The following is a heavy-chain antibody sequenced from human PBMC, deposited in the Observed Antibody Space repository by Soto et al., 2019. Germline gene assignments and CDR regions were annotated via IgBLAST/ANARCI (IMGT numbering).Heavy chain of an antibody. D-gene: IGHD3-3*01. CDR2: ISSSGSTI. J-gene: IGHJ6*02. CDR3: ASTPNYDFWSGYYGGYYYYGMDV. CDR1: GFTFSSYE. V-gene: IGHV3-48*03. Sequence: PGGSLRLSCAASGFTFSSYEMNWVRQAPGKGLEWVSYISSSGSTIYYADSVKGRFTISRDNAKNSLYLQMNSLRAEDTAVYYCASTPNYDFWSGYYGGYYYYGMDVWGQGTTVTVSS.